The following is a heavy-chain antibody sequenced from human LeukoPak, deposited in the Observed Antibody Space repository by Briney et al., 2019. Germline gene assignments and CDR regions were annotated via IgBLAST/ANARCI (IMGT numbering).Heavy chain of an antibody. J-gene: IGHJ5*02. CDR1: GGSIRSYY. CDR3: ARGGLPRENWFDP. CDR2: IYYSGST. V-gene: IGHV4-59*12. Sequence: SETLSLTCTVSGGSIRSYYWSWIRQPPGKGLEWIGYIYYSGSTNYNPSLKSRATISVDTSKNQFSLKLTSVTAADTAVYYCARGGLPRENWFDPWGQGTLVTVSS. D-gene: IGHD3/OR15-3a*01.